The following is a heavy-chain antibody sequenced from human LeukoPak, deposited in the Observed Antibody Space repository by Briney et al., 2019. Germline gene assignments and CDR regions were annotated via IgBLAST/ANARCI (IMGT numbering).Heavy chain of an antibody. CDR2: ISSSSSSI. D-gene: IGHD4-17*01. Sequence: GGSLRLSCAASGFTFSSYSMNWDRQAPGKGLEWVSYISSSSSSIYYADFVKGRFTISRDNAKNSLYLQMNSLRAEDTAVYYCARIMTTVTTVEYWGQGTLVTVSS. V-gene: IGHV3-48*01. CDR1: GFTFSSYS. CDR3: ARIMTTVTTVEY. J-gene: IGHJ4*02.